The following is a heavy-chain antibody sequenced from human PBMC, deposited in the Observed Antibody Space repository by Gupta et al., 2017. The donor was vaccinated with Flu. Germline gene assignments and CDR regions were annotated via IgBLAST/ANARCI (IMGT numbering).Heavy chain of an antibody. CDR1: GFTFTSYA. D-gene: IGHD3-10*01. Sequence: EVQLLESGGGLVQPGRSLRLSCAASGFTFTSYALSWVRQPPGKGLEWVSAISGSGGSTYYADSVKGRFTISRDNSKNTLYLQMNSLRAEDTAVYYCAKVLLWFGEFNPHYYGMDVWGQGTTVTVSS. CDR3: AKVLLWFGEFNPHYYGMDV. V-gene: IGHV3-23*01. J-gene: IGHJ6*02. CDR2: ISGSGGST.